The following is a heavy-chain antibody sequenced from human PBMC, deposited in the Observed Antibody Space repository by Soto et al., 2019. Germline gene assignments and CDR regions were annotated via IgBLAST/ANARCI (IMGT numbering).Heavy chain of an antibody. D-gene: IGHD2-8*01. CDR2: INSSSSYI. Sequence: EVQLVESGGGLVKPGGSLRLSCAASGVTLSSYSMNWVRQAPGKGLEWVSSINSSSSYIYYADSVKVRFTLSRDNAKNLLYLQMNSLIAEDTAVYYCARYRNRPLDIDGLFVFDYWGQGTLVTVSS. CDR3: ARYRNRPLDIDGLFVFDY. J-gene: IGHJ4*02. V-gene: IGHV3-21*01. CDR1: GVTLSSYS.